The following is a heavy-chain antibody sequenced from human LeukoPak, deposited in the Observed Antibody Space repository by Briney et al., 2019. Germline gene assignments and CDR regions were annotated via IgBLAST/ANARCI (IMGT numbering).Heavy chain of an antibody. CDR1: GDSVSSKSAA. V-gene: IGHV6-1*01. CDR2: TCYRSKWYS. J-gene: IGHJ4*02. Sequence: SQTLSLTCAISGDSVSSKSAAWNWIRQSPSRGLEWLGRTCYRSKWYSEYAVSVKSRITINPDTSKDQFSLQLNSVTPEDTAVYYCARASNIAVAVTGVFDYWGQGTLVTVSS. D-gene: IGHD6-19*01. CDR3: ARASNIAVAVTGVFDY.